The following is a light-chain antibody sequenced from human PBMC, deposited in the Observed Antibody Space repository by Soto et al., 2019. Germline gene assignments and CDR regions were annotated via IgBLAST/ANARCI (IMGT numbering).Light chain of an antibody. Sequence: QSALTQPASVSGSPGQSITISCTGTSSEVGGYNYVSWYQQHPGKAPKLMIYEVSNRPSGVSNRFSGSKSGNTDSLTISGLQAEDEADYYCSSYGGSNNYVFGTGTKVTVL. CDR2: EVS. CDR1: SSEVGGYNY. CDR3: SSYGGSNNYV. V-gene: IGLV2-14*01. J-gene: IGLJ1*01.